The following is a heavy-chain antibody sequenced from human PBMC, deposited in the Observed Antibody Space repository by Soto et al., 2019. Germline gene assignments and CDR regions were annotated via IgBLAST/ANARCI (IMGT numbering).Heavy chain of an antibody. V-gene: IGHV1-69*13. CDR2: IIPIFGTA. Sequence: SVKVSCKASGGTFSSYAISWVRQAPGQGLEWMGGIIPIFGTANYAQKFQGRVTITADESTSTAYMELSSLRSEDTAVYYCARPPMQGGYYYYGMDVWGQGTTVTVSS. CDR3: ARPPMQGGYYYYGMDV. D-gene: IGHD3-16*01. CDR1: GGTFSSYA. J-gene: IGHJ6*02.